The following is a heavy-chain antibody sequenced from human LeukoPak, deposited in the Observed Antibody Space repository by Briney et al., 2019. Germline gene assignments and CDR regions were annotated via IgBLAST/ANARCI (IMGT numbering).Heavy chain of an antibody. Sequence: GGSLRLSCAASGFTFSSYWMSWVRQAPGKGLEWVANIKQDGSEKYYVDSVKGRFTISRDNAKNSLHLQMNSLRAEDTAVYYCARVMYSSGWSFDYWGQGTLVTVSS. D-gene: IGHD6-19*01. CDR1: GFTFSSYW. J-gene: IGHJ4*02. CDR2: IKQDGSEK. CDR3: ARVMYSSGWSFDY. V-gene: IGHV3-7*01.